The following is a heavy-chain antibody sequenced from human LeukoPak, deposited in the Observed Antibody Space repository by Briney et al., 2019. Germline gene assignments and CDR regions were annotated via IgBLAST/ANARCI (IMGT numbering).Heavy chain of an antibody. V-gene: IGHV3-23*01. J-gene: IGHJ3*02. Sequence: GGSLRLSCAASGFTFSNSAMNWVRQAPGKGLEWVSAISGSGGSTYYADSVKGRFTISRDNSKNTLYLQMNSLRAEDTAVYYCAKGAHNYYDSSGYYLDAFDIWGQGTMVTVSS. D-gene: IGHD3-22*01. CDR3: AKGAHNYYDSSGYYLDAFDI. CDR1: GFTFSNSA. CDR2: ISGSGGST.